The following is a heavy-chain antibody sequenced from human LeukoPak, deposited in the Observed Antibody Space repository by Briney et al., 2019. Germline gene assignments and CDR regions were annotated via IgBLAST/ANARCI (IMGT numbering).Heavy chain of an antibody. Sequence: ASVKVSCKASGYTFTSYGISWVRQAPGQGLEWMGWISAYNGNTNYAQKLQGRVTMTTDTSTSTAYMELRSLRSDDTAVYYCARETTVTSPPSGYYYYMDVWGKGTTVTVSS. CDR3: ARETTVTSPPSGYYYYMDV. CDR1: GYTFTSYG. V-gene: IGHV1-18*01. CDR2: ISAYNGNT. D-gene: IGHD4-11*01. J-gene: IGHJ6*03.